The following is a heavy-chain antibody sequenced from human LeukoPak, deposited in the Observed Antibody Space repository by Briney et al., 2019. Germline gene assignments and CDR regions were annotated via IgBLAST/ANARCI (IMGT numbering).Heavy chain of an antibody. V-gene: IGHV3-13*04. CDR3: ARVAVAGTNYFDY. CDR2: IVSAGDT. D-gene: IGHD6-19*01. CDR1: GFTFSNYD. J-gene: IGHJ4*02. Sequence: SGGSLRLSCAASGFTFSNYDMHWVRHATGKGLEWVSGIVSAGDTYYPDSVTGRYTISRENGKNSLYLQMNSLRAGDTAVYYCARVAVAGTNYFDYWGQGTLVTVSS.